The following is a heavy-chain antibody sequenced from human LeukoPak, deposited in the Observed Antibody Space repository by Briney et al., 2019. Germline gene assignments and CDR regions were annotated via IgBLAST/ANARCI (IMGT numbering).Heavy chain of an antibody. J-gene: IGHJ4*02. CDR3: ARAVYYYFDY. Sequence: GGSLRLSCAASGFTFSSYGMHWVRQAPGKGLEWVAFIRYDGSNKYYADSVKGRFTISRDNAKNSLYLQMNSLRAEDTAVYYCARAVYYYFDYWGQGTLVTVSS. V-gene: IGHV3-30*02. CDR2: IRYDGSNK. CDR1: GFTFSSYG. D-gene: IGHD5/OR15-5a*01.